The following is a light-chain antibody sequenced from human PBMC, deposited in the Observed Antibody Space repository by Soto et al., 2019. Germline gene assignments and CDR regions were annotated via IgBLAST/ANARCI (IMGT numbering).Light chain of an antibody. V-gene: IGKV1-8*01. CDR3: QQYYSYPYT. Sequence: AIRMTQSPSSFSASTGDRVTITCRACQGISSYLAWYQQKPGKAPKLLIYAASTLQSGVPSRFSGSGSGTDFTLTISCLQSEDFATYYCQQYYSYPYTFGQGTKVDI. J-gene: IGKJ2*01. CDR2: AAS. CDR1: QGISSY.